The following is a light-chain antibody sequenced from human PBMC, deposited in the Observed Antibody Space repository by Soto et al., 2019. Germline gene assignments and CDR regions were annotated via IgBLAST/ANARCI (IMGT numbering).Light chain of an antibody. V-gene: IGLV2-14*01. CDR3: SSYTSTSAVE. CDR2: DVS. J-gene: IGLJ2*01. Sequence: QSALTQPASVSGSPGQSITISCTGTSSDVGGYDYVSWYQQHPGKAPKLMIYDVSNRPSGVSNRFSASKSGNTASLTISGLQAEDEAYYYCSSYTSTSAVEFGGGTKLTVL. CDR1: SSDVGGYDY.